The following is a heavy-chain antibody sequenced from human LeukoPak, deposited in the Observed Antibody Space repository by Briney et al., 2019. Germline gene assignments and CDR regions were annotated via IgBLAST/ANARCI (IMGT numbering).Heavy chain of an antibody. Sequence: GGSLRLSCAASGFTFNRHTMDWVRQAPGKGLEWVSSISGSGDYIYYATSVRGRFTISRDNAKNSLSLQMNSLRAEDTAVYYCAKDRLLDTATPDAFDIWGQGTMVTVSS. CDR1: GFTFNRHT. V-gene: IGHV3-21*01. CDR2: ISGSGDYI. D-gene: IGHD5-18*01. J-gene: IGHJ3*02. CDR3: AKDRLLDTATPDAFDI.